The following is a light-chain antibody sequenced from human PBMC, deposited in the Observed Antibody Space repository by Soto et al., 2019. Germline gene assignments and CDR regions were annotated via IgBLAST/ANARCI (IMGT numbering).Light chain of an antibody. V-gene: IGLV2-14*01. J-gene: IGLJ1*01. CDR3: SSYTSSSNYV. CDR1: SSDVGGYNY. Sequence: ALTQPASVSGSPGQSITISCTGTSSDVGGYNYVSWYQQHPGKAPKLMIYEVSNRPSGVSNRFSGSKSGNTASLTISGLQAEDEADYYCSSYTSSSNYVFGTGTKVTVL. CDR2: EVS.